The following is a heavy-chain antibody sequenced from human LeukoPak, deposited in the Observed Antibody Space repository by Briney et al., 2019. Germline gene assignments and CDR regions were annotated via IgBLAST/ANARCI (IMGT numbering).Heavy chain of an antibody. V-gene: IGHV1-69*04. CDR1: GGTFSSYA. Sequence: SVKVACKASGGTFSSYAISWVRQAPGQGLEWMGRIIPIFGIANYAQKFQGRVTITADKSTSTAYMELSSLRSEDTAVYYCARDSGYGSGSYYSSGFDPWGQGTLVTVSS. D-gene: IGHD3-10*01. CDR2: IIPIFGIA. CDR3: ARDSGYGSGSYYSSGFDP. J-gene: IGHJ5*02.